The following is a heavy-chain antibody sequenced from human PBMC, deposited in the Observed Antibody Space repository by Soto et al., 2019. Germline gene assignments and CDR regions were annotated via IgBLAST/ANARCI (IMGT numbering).Heavy chain of an antibody. J-gene: IGHJ5*02. CDR3: ARVWIHSNWFYP. V-gene: IGHV1-69*06. D-gene: IGHD1-1*01. CDR1: GGTFSSYA. CDR2: IIPIFGTA. Sequence: SVKVSCKASGGTFSSYAISWVRQAPGQGLEWMGGIIPIFGTANYAQKFQGRVTITADKSTSTAYMELSSLRSEDTAVYYWARVWIHSNWFYPWGRGTLVTVSS.